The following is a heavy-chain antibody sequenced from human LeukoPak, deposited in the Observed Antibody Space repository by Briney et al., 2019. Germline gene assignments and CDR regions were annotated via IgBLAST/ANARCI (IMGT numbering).Heavy chain of an antibody. Sequence: SETLSLTCTVSGGSVSNSSYYWGWIRQPPGKGLEWIGSIYYSGNTYYNASLKSQVSISIGTSKNQFSLRLTSVTAADTAVYYCARQTGSGLFILPGGQGTLVTVSS. CDR2: IYYSGNT. D-gene: IGHD3/OR15-3a*01. J-gene: IGHJ4*02. CDR3: ARQTGSGLFILP. V-gene: IGHV4-39*01. CDR1: GGSVSNSSYY.